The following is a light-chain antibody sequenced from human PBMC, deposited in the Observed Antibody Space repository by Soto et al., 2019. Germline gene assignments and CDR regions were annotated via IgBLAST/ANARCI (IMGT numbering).Light chain of an antibody. CDR2: WAS. J-gene: IGKJ3*01. Sequence: DIVMTQSPDSLAVSLGERATINCKSSQSVLYSSNNKNYLAWYQQKPGQPPKLLIYWASTRESGVPDRFSGSGSGTDFTLTISRMQAEDVAVYYCQQYYSTPITFGPGTKVDSK. CDR1: QSVLYSSNNKNY. V-gene: IGKV4-1*01. CDR3: QQYYSTPIT.